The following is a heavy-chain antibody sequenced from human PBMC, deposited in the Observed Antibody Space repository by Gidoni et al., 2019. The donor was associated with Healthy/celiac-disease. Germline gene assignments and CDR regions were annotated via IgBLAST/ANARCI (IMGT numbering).Heavy chain of an antibody. V-gene: IGHV1-69*02. J-gene: IGHJ4*02. CDR1: GGTFSSYT. Sequence: QVQLVQSGAEAKKPGSSMKVPCKASGGTFSSYTISWGRQDPGQGLEWMGRIIPILGIANYAQKFQGRVTITADKSTSTAYMELSSLRSEDTAVYYCARLLSAGEMAIQNWGQGTLVTVSS. D-gene: IGHD2-2*02. CDR2: IIPILGIA. CDR3: ARLLSAGEMAIQN.